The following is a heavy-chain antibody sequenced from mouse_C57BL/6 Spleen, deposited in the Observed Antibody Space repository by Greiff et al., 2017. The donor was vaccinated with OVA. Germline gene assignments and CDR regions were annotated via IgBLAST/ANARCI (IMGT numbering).Heavy chain of an antibody. Sequence: QVQLQQPGAELVRPGSSVKLSCKAFGYTFTSYWMHWVKQRPIQGLEWIGNIDPSDSETHYNQKFKDKATLTVDKSSSTAYMQLSSLTSEDSAVYYCARSLYGNYEGFAYWGQGTLVTVSA. J-gene: IGHJ3*01. V-gene: IGHV1-52*01. CDR1: GYTFTSYW. CDR2: IDPSDSET. D-gene: IGHD2-1*01. CDR3: ARSLYGNYEGFAY.